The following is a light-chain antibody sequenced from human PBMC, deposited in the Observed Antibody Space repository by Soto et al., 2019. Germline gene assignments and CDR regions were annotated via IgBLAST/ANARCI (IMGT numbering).Light chain of an antibody. CDR3: QQSYSTPRT. J-gene: IGKJ1*01. CDR2: TAS. CDR1: QTISSY. V-gene: IGKV1-39*01. Sequence: DIQVTQAPASLSASVGDSTTITCLESQTISSYLSWYQQKPGRAPKRLIYTASTLQSGVPSRFSGSGSGTDFTLTISSLQSEDFATYYCQQSYSTPRTFGQGTKVDIK.